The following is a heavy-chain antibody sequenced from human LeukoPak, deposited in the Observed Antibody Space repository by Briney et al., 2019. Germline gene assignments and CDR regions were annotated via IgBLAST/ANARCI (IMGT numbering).Heavy chain of an antibody. CDR3: AAWRGYCSSTSCSKDAFDI. J-gene: IGHJ3*02. CDR1: GFTFDDYA. V-gene: IGHV3-9*01. CDR2: ISWNSGSI. D-gene: IGHD2-2*01. Sequence: GGSLRLSCAASGFTFDDYAMHWVRQAPGKGLEWVSGISWNSGSIGCADSVKGRFTISRDNAKNSLYLQMNSLRAEDTALYYCAAWRGYCSSTSCSKDAFDIWGQGTMVTVSS.